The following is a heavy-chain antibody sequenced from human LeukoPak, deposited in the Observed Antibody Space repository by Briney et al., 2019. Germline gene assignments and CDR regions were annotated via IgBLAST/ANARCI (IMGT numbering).Heavy chain of an antibody. CDR2: INPNSGGT. CDR1: GYTFTGHY. D-gene: IGHD3-9*01. CDR3: AREGHYDILTGYYSSVLDY. V-gene: IGHV1-2*06. Sequence: ASVKVSCKASGYTFTGHYMHWVRQAPGQGLEWMGRINPNSGGTNYAQKFQGRVTMTRDTSISTAYMELSRLRSDDTAVYYCAREGHYDILTGYYSSVLDYWGQGTLVTVSS. J-gene: IGHJ4*02.